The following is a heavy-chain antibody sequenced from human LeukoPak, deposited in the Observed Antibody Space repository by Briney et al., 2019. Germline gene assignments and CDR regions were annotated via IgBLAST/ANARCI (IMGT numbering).Heavy chain of an antibody. D-gene: IGHD5/OR15-5a*01. CDR2: ISSSSSYI. Sequence: GGSLRLSCAASGFIFSGYSMNWVRQAPGKGLEWVSSISSSSSYIYYADSVKGRFTISRDNAKNSLYLQMNSLRAEDTAVYYCARETRMTHISTCDYMDVWGKGTTVTVSS. CDR1: GFIFSGYS. J-gene: IGHJ6*03. CDR3: ARETRMTHISTCDYMDV. V-gene: IGHV3-21*01.